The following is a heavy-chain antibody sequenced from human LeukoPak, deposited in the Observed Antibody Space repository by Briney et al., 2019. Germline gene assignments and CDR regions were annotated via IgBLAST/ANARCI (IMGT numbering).Heavy chain of an antibody. CDR2: MNTGGTT. Sequence: PGGSLRLSCAASGFTVSGTHMSWVRQAPGKGLEWVSAMNTGGTTYYADSVKGRFTISRDKSRNTLFLHMGSLRADDTAVYYCAKDEATSGGGLASWGQGTLVTVSS. CDR1: GFTVSGTH. CDR3: AKDEATSGGGLAS. J-gene: IGHJ4*02. D-gene: IGHD3-10*01. V-gene: IGHV3-53*01.